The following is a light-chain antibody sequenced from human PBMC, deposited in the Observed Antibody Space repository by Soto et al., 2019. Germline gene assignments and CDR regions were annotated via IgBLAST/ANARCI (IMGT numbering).Light chain of an antibody. V-gene: IGKV3-11*01. CDR1: QSVSSF. J-gene: IGKJ1*01. CDR2: DSS. CDR3: QQRSNWPWT. Sequence: EIVLTQSPATLSLSPGERATLSCRASQSVSSFLAWYQQKPGQAPRLLIYDSSNRATGIPVRFSGSGSGTACTLTISSLEPEDFAVYYCQQRSNWPWTFGQGTKVAIK.